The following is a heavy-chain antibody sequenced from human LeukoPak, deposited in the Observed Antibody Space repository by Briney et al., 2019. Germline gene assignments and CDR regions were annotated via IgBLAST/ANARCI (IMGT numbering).Heavy chain of an antibody. D-gene: IGHD3-10*01. Sequence: GGSLRLSCAASGFTLSSYGMHWVRQAPGKGLEWVAVIWYDGSNKYYADSVKGRFTISRDNSKNTLYLQMNSLRAEDTAVYYCARQSGYYYGSGTPVTYFDYWGQGTLVTVSS. CDR1: GFTLSSYG. J-gene: IGHJ4*02. CDR3: ARQSGYYYGSGTPVTYFDY. CDR2: IWYDGSNK. V-gene: IGHV3-33*08.